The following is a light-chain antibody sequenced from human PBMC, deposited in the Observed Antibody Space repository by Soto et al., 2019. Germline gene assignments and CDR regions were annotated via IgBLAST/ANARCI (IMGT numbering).Light chain of an antibody. V-gene: IGKV3-20*01. Sequence: IVLTQSPGTLSLSPGEGATLSCRASQSVNSLYFAWYQQKPGQAPKLLFYGASSRATGIPDRFSGSGSGTDFTLTISRLEPEDFAVYYCQYYSGSQTFGGGTKVEIK. CDR1: QSVNSLY. CDR3: QYYSGSQT. J-gene: IGKJ4*01. CDR2: GAS.